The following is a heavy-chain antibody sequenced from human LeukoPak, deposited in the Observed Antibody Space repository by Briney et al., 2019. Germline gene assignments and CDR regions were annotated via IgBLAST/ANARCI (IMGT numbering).Heavy chain of an antibody. D-gene: IGHD5-12*01. Sequence: GGSLRLSCAASGFTFSSYGMHWVRQAPGKGLEWVSSISGSGGSTFYADSVKVRFTISRDNSKNTLYLQMNSLRAEDTAVYYCAKSPRAYSAYEDYWGQGTLVTVSS. J-gene: IGHJ4*02. CDR2: ISGSGGST. CDR3: AKSPRAYSAYEDY. V-gene: IGHV3-23*01. CDR1: GFTFSSYG.